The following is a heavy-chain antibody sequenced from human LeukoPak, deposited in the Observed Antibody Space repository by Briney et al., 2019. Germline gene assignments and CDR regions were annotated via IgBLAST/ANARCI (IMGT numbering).Heavy chain of an antibody. D-gene: IGHD3-10*02. Sequence: GGSLRLSCAASGFTFSSYGMHWVRQAPGERLEWVAVISYDGSNKYYADSVKGRFTISRDNSKNTLYLQMNSLRAEDTAVYYCAKFDVRGHDYWGQGTLVTVSS. V-gene: IGHV3-30*18. CDR3: AKFDVRGHDY. CDR2: ISYDGSNK. CDR1: GFTFSSYG. J-gene: IGHJ4*02.